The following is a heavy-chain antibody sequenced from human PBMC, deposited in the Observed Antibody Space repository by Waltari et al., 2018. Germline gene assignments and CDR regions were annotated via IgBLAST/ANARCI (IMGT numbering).Heavy chain of an antibody. CDR3: AREYYYGSGSYYNPGWFDP. Sequence: QVQLVQSGAEVKKPGSSVKVSCKASGGTFSSYAISWVRQDPGQGLEWMGGIIPIFGTANYAQKFQGRVTITTDESTSTAYMELSSLRSEDTAVYYCAREYYYGSGSYYNPGWFDPWGQGTLVTVSS. CDR1: GGTFSSYA. D-gene: IGHD3-10*01. V-gene: IGHV1-69*05. CDR2: IIPIFGTA. J-gene: IGHJ5*02.